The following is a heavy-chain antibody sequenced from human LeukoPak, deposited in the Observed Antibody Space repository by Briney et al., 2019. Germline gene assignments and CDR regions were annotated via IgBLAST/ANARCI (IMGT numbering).Heavy chain of an antibody. D-gene: IGHD5-18*01. J-gene: IGHJ6*02. CDR3: ARALHPIQLWSPHYYYYGMDV. CDR1: GGTFSSYA. V-gene: IGHV1-69*13. Sequence: ASVKVSCKASGGTFSSYAISWVRQAPGQGLEWMGGIIPIFGTANYAQKFQGRVTITADESTSTAYMELSSLRSEDTAVYYCARALHPIQLWSPHYYYYGMDVWGQGTTVTVSS. CDR2: IIPIFGTA.